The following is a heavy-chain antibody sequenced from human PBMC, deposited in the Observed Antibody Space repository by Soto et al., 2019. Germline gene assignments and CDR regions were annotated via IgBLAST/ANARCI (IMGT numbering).Heavy chain of an antibody. Sequence: QLQLQESGSGLVKPSQTLSLTCAVSGGSISSGGYSWSWIRQPPGKGLEWIGYIYHSGSTYYNPXXXSRVTIXVDRSKXXXXXXLSSVXAAXXXXXXCARVPDRWGQGTLVTVSS. CDR2: IYHSGST. CDR3: ARVPDR. D-gene: IGHD2-2*01. V-gene: IGHV4-30-2*01. CDR1: GGSISSGGYS. J-gene: IGHJ5*02.